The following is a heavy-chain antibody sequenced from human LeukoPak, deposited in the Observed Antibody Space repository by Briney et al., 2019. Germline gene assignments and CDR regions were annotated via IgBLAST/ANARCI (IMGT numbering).Heavy chain of an antibody. CDR1: GFTFSSYA. Sequence: GGSLRLSCTASGFTFSSYAMSWVRQAPGKGLEWVSAISGSGGSTYYTDSVKGRFTISRDNSKNTLYLQMNSLRAEDTAVYYCAKSRERLLWFGELLSDFDYWGQGTLVTVSS. D-gene: IGHD3-10*01. CDR3: AKSRERLLWFGELLSDFDY. CDR2: ISGSGGST. J-gene: IGHJ4*02. V-gene: IGHV3-23*01.